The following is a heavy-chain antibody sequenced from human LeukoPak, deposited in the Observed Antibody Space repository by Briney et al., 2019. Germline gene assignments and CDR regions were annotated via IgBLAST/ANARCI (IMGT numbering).Heavy chain of an antibody. V-gene: IGHV1-2*02. CDR2: INPNRGDT. J-gene: IGHJ4*02. CDR1: GYTFTGYY. CDR3: ARDKSNGIGIVY. Sequence: ASVKVSCKASGYTFTGYYMHWVRQAPGQGLEWMGWINPNRGDTNYAEKFQGRVTMTRDTSIDTVYMDLSSLRSDDTALYYCARDKSNGIGIVYWGQGTPVTVSS. D-gene: IGHD1-26*01.